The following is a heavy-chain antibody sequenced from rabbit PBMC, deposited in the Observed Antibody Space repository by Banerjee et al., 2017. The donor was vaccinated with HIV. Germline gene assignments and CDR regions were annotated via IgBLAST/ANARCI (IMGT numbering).Heavy chain of an antibody. D-gene: IGHD5-1*01. CDR2: IYTGSGSA. CDR1: GFDFSSRYY. V-gene: IGHV1S45*01. CDR3: ARAYVDGSVGVWNL. Sequence: QQQLEESGGGLVKPEGSLTLTCTASGFDFSSRYYMCWVRQAPGKGLEWIACIYTGSGSAYYASWAKGRFTISKTSSTTVTLQMTSLTVADTATYFCARAYVDGSVGVWNLWGQGTLVTVS. J-gene: IGHJ4*01.